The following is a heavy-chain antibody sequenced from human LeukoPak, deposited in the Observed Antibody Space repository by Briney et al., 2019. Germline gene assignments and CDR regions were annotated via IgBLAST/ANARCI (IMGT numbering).Heavy chain of an antibody. Sequence: GGSLRLYCAASGLTFDDYAMHWVRQAPGKGLEWVSGLSWNSGSIGYADSVKGRFTISRDNAKNSLYLQMNSLRAEDTALYYCAKELKYSSSSDGMDVWGQGNTVTVSS. D-gene: IGHD6-6*01. CDR2: LSWNSGSI. CDR3: AKELKYSSSSDGMDV. J-gene: IGHJ6*01. V-gene: IGHV3-9*01. CDR1: GLTFDDYA.